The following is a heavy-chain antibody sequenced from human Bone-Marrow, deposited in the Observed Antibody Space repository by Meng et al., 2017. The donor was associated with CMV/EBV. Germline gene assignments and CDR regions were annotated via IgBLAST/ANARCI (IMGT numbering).Heavy chain of an antibody. Sequence: GFTFSSSAMSWVRQAPGKGLEWVSTISGSGGNTYYADSVRGRFTISRDNSKNSLYLQMNSLRAEDTSVYYCARGRRSVAGLNDAFDIWGQGTMVTVSS. CDR3: ARGRRSVAGLNDAFDI. CDR1: GFTFSSSA. CDR2: ISGSGGNT. J-gene: IGHJ3*02. D-gene: IGHD6-19*01. V-gene: IGHV3-23*01.